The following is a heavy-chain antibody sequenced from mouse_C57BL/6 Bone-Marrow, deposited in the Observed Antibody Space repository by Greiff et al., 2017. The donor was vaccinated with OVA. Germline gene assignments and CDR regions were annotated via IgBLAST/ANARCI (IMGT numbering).Heavy chain of an antibody. J-gene: IGHJ4*01. V-gene: IGHV1-81*01. CDR2: IYPRSGNT. CDR3: ARKAITTVVGGYVMDY. D-gene: IGHD1-1*01. CDR1: GYTFTSYG. Sequence: QVQLQQSGAELARPGASVKLSCKASGYTFTSYGISWVKQRTGQGLEWIGEIYPRSGNTYYNEKFQGKATLTADKSSSTAYMELRSLTSEDSAVYFCARKAITTVVGGYVMDYWGQGTSVTVSS.